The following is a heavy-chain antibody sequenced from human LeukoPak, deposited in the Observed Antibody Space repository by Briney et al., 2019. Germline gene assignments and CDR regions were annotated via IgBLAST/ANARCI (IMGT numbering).Heavy chain of an antibody. CDR3: ARDRGYYYYMDV. CDR1: GFTFSSYA. CDR2: ISYDGSNK. Sequence: GGSLRLSRAASGFTFSSYAMHWVRQAPGKGLEWVAVISYDGSNKYYADSVKGRFTISRDNSKNTLYLQMNSLRAEDTAVYYCARDRGYYYYMDVWGKGTTVTVSS. J-gene: IGHJ6*03. V-gene: IGHV3-30*01.